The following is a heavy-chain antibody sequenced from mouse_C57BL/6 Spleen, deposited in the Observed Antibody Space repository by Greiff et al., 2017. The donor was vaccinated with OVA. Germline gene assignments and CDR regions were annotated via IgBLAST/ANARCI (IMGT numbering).Heavy chain of an antibody. J-gene: IGHJ4*01. D-gene: IGHD2-4*01. CDR3: TGGDYDYDEAMDY. Sequence: VQLQQSGTVLARPGASVKMSCKTSGYTFTSYWMHWVKQRPGQGLEWIGAIYPGNSDTSYNQKFKGKAKLTAVTSASTAYMELSSLTNEDSAVYYCTGGDYDYDEAMDYWGQGTSVTVSS. CDR1: GYTFTSYW. CDR2: IYPGNSDT. V-gene: IGHV1-5*01.